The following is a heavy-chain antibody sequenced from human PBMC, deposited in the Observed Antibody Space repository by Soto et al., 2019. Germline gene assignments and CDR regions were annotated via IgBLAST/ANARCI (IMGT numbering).Heavy chain of an antibody. CDR1: GYRFTDNY. Sequence: GASVKVSCKASGYRFTDNYIHWVRQAPGQGLEWMGWIDPKSGGTNYAQNLQGRVTMTRDTSITTIYMEVKRLISDDTAVYYCARGVGSSWYDVWG. D-gene: IGHD6-13*01. V-gene: IGHV1-2*02. CDR2: IDPKSGGT. CDR3: ARGVGSSWYDV. J-gene: IGHJ3*01.